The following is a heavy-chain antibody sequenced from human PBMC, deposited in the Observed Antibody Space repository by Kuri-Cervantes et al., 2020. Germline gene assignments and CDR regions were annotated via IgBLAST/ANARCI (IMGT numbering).Heavy chain of an antibody. CDR3: ARGRDGYNN. Sequence: GESLKISCAASGFTFSSYWMSWVRQAPGKGLEWVANIKQDGSEKYYVDSVKGRFTISRDNAKNSLYLQMNSLRAEDTAVYYCARGRDGYNNWGQGTLVTVSS. D-gene: IGHD5-24*01. CDR2: IKQDGSEK. V-gene: IGHV3-7*04. CDR1: GFTFSSYW. J-gene: IGHJ4*02.